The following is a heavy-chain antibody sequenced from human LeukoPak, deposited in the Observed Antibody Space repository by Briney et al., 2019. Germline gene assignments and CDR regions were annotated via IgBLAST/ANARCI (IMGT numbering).Heavy chain of an antibody. CDR2: ISYIGST. CDR3: ARDLVTVTKGFDI. J-gene: IGHJ3*02. D-gene: IGHD4-17*01. V-gene: IGHV4-59*11. Sequence: SETLSLTCTVSGDSFSSLYWTWIRQPPGKGLEWIGYISYIGSTNYNPSLKSRVTISIDTSKNQFSLKLTSVTAADTAVYYCARDLVTVTKGFDIWGQGTMVSVSS. CDR1: GDSFSSLY.